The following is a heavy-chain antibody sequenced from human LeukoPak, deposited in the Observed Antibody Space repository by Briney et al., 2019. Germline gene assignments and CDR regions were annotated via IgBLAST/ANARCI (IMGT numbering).Heavy chain of an antibody. CDR2: ISGSGGST. J-gene: IGHJ2*01. CDR3: TTPLGGSYGDWYFDL. D-gene: IGHD1-26*01. V-gene: IGHV3-23*01. CDR1: GFTLSSYA. Sequence: TGGSLRLSCAASGFTLSSYAMSWVRQAPGKGLEWVSAISGSGGSTFYADSVKGRFTISRDNSKNTLYLQMNSLRAEDTAVYYCTTPLGGSYGDWYFDLWGRGTLVTVSS.